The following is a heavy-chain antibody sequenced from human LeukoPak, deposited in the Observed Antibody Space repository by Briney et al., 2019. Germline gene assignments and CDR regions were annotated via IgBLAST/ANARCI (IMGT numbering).Heavy chain of an antibody. CDR2: ISSSSGTI. CDR1: GFAFSSYS. CDR3: ARVVSGYLNNY. D-gene: IGHD5-12*01. V-gene: IGHV3-48*01. Sequence: GGSLSLSCAASGFAFSSYSMNWVRQAPGKGLEWVSYISSSSGTIYYADSVKGRFTISRDNAKNSLYLQMNSLRAEDTAVYYCARVVSGYLNNYWGQGTLVTVSS. J-gene: IGHJ4*02.